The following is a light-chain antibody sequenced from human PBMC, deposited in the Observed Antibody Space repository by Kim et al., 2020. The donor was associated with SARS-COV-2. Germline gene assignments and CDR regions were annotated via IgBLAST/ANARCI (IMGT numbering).Light chain of an antibody. CDR3: QQFNNYPLT. CDR1: QGISSA. J-gene: IGKJ4*01. CDR2: DAS. V-gene: IGKV1D-13*01. Sequence: ASLGDRVIITCRASQGISSALAWYQQKQGKPPKILIYDASSLKSGVPSRFSGSGSGTDFTLTISSLQPEDFATYYCQQFNNYPLTFGGGTKLEI.